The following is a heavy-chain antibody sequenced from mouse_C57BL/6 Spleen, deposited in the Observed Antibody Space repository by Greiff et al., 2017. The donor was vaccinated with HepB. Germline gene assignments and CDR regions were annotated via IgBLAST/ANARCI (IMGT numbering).Heavy chain of an antibody. CDR2: INPSSGYT. J-gene: IGHJ2*01. CDR1: GYTFTSYT. D-gene: IGHD6-1*01. Sequence: VHLQQSVAELARPGASVKMSCKASGYTFTSYTMHWVKQRPGQGLEWIGYINPSSGYTKYNQKFKDKATLTADKSSSTAYMQLSSLTSEDSAVYYCARSEPYYFDYWGQGTTLTVSS. CDR3: ARSEPYYFDY. V-gene: IGHV1-4*01.